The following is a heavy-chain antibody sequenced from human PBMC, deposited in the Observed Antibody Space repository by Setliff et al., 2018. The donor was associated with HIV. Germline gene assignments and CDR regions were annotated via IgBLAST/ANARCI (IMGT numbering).Heavy chain of an antibody. V-gene: IGHV3-66*02. CDR1: GFTVSSNY. D-gene: IGHD3-10*01. CDR3: ARELYREWDY. J-gene: IGHJ4*02. Sequence: LRLSCAASGFTVSSNYMSWVRQAPGKGLEWVSVIYGGGTTHYADSVKGRFTISRDNSKNTVYLQMNSLRVEDTAVYYCARELYREWDYWGQGTLVTVS. CDR2: IYGGGTT.